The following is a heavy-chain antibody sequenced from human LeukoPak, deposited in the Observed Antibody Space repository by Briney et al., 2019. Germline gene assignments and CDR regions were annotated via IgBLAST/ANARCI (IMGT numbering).Heavy chain of an antibody. CDR1: GFTLSDSA. CDR3: AKGIYSSGWSYFDY. J-gene: IGHJ4*01. Sequence: GGSLRLSCAASGFTLSDSAMSWLRQAPGKGLEWVSTLSGSGITTYYADSVKGRFTISRDNSKNTLYLQMNSLRAEDTAVYYCAKGIYSSGWSYFDYWGHGTLVTVSS. V-gene: IGHV3-23*01. CDR2: LSGSGITT. D-gene: IGHD6-19*01.